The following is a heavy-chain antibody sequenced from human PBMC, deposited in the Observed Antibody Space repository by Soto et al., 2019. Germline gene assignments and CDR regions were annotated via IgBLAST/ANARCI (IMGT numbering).Heavy chain of an antibody. CDR2: IIPIFGTA. CDR1: GGTFSSYA. J-gene: IGHJ5*02. D-gene: IGHD3-9*01. V-gene: IGHV1-69*13. Sequence: ASVKVSCKASGGTFSSYAISWVRQAPGQGLEWMGGIIPIFGTANYAQKFQGRVTITEDESTSTAYMELSSLRSEDTAVYYCARVGKGSSNYDILTGYYASWFDPWGQGTLVTVSS. CDR3: ARVGKGSSNYDILTGYYASWFDP.